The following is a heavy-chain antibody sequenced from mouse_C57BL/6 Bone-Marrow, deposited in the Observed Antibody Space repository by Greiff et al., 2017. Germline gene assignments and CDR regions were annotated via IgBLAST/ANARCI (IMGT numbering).Heavy chain of an antibody. Sequence: QIQLQQPGAELVRPGSSVKLSCKASGYTFTSYWMDWVKQRPGQGLEWIGNIYPSDSETHYNQKFKDKATLTVDTSSSTAYMQLSSLTSEDSAVYYCAREFRAIDYWGQGTSVTVSS. J-gene: IGHJ4*01. CDR1: GYTFTSYW. V-gene: IGHV1-61*01. CDR2: IYPSDSET. CDR3: AREFRAIDY.